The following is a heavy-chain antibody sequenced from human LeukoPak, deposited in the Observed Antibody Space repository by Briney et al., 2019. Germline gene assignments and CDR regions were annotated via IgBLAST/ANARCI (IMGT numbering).Heavy chain of an antibody. CDR3: ARSSGSGSYYRY. Sequence: GESLKISCKGSGYTFTSYWIGWVRQMPGKGLEWMAIIHPGDSETRYSPSFQGQVTISADKSISTAYLQWTSLKASDTAMYYCARSSGSGSYYRYWGQGTLVTVSS. V-gene: IGHV5-51*01. D-gene: IGHD3-10*01. CDR1: GYTFTSYW. J-gene: IGHJ4*02. CDR2: IHPGDSET.